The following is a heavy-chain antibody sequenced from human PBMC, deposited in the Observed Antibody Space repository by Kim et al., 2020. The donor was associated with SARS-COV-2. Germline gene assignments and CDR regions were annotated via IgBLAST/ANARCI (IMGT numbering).Heavy chain of an antibody. D-gene: IGHD5-12*01. CDR2: INHSGST. V-gene: IGHV4-34*01. CDR1: GGSFSGYY. J-gene: IGHJ4*02. Sequence: SETLSLTCAVYGGSFSGYYWSWIRQPPGKGLEWIGEINHSGSTNYNPSLKSRVTISVDTSKNQFSLKLSSVTAADTAVYYCARTLGWATRGKFDYWGQGTLVTVTS. CDR3: ARTLGWATRGKFDY.